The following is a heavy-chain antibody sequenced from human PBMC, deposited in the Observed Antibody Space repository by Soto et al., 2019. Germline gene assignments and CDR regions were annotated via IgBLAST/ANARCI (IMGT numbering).Heavy chain of an antibody. V-gene: IGHV3-30-3*01. D-gene: IGHD1-26*01. CDR3: ARDARIGTDWYFDL. J-gene: IGHJ2*01. CDR2: ISYDGSGK. CDR1: GFTFSSYA. Sequence: QVQLVESGGGVVQPGRSLRLSCVASGFTFSSYAIHWVRQAPGKGLEWVAAISYDGSGKYYADSVKGRFTISRDNSKNTLYLQMNSLRVKDTAVYYCARDARIGTDWYFDLWGRGTLVTVSS.